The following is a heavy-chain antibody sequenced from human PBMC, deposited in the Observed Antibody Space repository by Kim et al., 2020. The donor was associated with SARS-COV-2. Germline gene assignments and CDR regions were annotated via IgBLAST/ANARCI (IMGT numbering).Heavy chain of an antibody. J-gene: IGHJ5*02. CDR2: IIPIFGTA. CDR3: ARAITMIVVVTSWFDP. D-gene: IGHD3-22*01. V-gene: IGHV1-69*13. Sequence: SVKVSCKASGGTFSSYAISWVRQAPGQGLEWMGGIIPIFGTANYAQKFQGRVTITADESTSTAYMELSSLRSEDTAVYYCARAITMIVVVTSWFDPWGQGTLVTVSS. CDR1: GGTFSSYA.